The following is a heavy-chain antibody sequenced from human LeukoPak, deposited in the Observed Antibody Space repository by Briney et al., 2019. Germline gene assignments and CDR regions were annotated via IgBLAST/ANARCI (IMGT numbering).Heavy chain of an antibody. CDR2: IRYDGSNK. J-gene: IGHJ3*02. CDR3: AKRIRITMIVVVTDDAFDI. Sequence: PGGSLRLSCAASGFTFSSYGMHWVRQAPGKGLEWVAFIRYDGSNKYYADSVKGRFTISRDNSKNTLYLQMNSLRAEDTAVYYCAKRIRITMIVVVTDDAFDIWGQGTMVTVSS. D-gene: IGHD3-22*01. CDR1: GFTFSSYG. V-gene: IGHV3-30*02.